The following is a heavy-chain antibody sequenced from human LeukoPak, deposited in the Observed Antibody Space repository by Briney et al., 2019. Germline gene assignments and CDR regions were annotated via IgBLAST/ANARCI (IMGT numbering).Heavy chain of an antibody. CDR1: GYTSTTYY. Sequence: ASVRVSSKAAGYTSTTYYMHGGRQAPGQGLEGMGTINPSVGSTSYAQKFQGRGTMTRDTSTSTVYMGLSSLRSADTPVYYSARAGRGEGTGPRRVAFDIWGQGTMVTVSS. V-gene: IGHV1-46*01. J-gene: IGHJ3*02. D-gene: IGHD1-1*01. CDR2: INPSVGST. CDR3: ARAGRGEGTGPRRVAFDI.